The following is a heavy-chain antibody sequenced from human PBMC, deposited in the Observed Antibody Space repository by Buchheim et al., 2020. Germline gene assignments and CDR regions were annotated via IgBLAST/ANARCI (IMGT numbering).Heavy chain of an antibody. Sequence: QVQLQESGPGLVKPSETLSLTCTVSGGSITNYYWSWIRQPPGKGLEWIGYIYYSGSTNYNPSLKSRVTISVDTSKNQFSLKLSSVTAADTAVYYCARAVLVRGLYYGMDVWGQGT. CDR1: GGSITNYY. J-gene: IGHJ6*02. CDR3: ARAVLVRGLYYGMDV. D-gene: IGHD3-10*01. V-gene: IGHV4-59*08. CDR2: IYYSGST.